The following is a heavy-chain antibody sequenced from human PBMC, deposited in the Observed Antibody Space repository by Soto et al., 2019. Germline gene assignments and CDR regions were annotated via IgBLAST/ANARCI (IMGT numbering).Heavy chain of an antibody. V-gene: IGHV4-59*01. CDR2: IYYSGST. CDR1: GGSISSYY. D-gene: IGHD1-26*01. CDR3: ARDHIVGATGYYYVMGV. J-gene: IGHJ6*02. Sequence: SETLSLTCTVSGGSISSYYWSWIRQPPGKGLEWIGYIYYSGSTNYNPSLKSRVTISVDTSKNQFSLKLSSVTAADTAVYYCARDHIVGATGYYYVMGVWGQGTTVTVSS.